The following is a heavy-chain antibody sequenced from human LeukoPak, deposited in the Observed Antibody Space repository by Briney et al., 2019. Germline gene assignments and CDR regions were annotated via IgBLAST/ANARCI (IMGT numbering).Heavy chain of an antibody. CDR3: ARGRLRSPIDY. CDR1: GGSFSGYY. J-gene: IGHJ4*02. CDR2: SNHSGST. Sequence: PSETLSLTCAVSGGSFSGYYWCWICQPPAKGLEWIGESNHSGSTNYNPTLKSRVTISVDTPKNQSSPELSSVTAADTAVYYCARGRLRSPIDYWGQGTLVTVSS. V-gene: IGHV4-34*01. D-gene: IGHD4-17*01.